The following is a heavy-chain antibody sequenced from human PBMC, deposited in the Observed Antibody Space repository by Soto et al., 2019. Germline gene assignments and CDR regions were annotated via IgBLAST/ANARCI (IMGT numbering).Heavy chain of an antibody. CDR1: GDSVSSNSAA. V-gene: IGHV6-1*01. CDR2: TYYRSKWYN. Sequence: PSQTLSLTCAISGDSVSSNSAAWNWIRQSPSRGLEWLGRTYYRSKWYNDYAVSVKSRITINPDTSKNQFSLQLNSVTPEDTAVYYCAREARSNPRFTIFGVVTLLDYWGQGTLVTVSS. J-gene: IGHJ4*02. CDR3: AREARSNPRFTIFGVVTLLDY. D-gene: IGHD3-3*01.